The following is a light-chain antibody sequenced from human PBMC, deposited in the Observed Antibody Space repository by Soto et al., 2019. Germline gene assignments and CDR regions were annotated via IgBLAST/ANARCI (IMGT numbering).Light chain of an antibody. CDR3: MQDTYWPRT. CDR1: QSLVYSDGNNY. CDR2: KVS. Sequence: DVLMTQSPLSLPVTLGQPASISRRSSQSLVYSDGNNYLSWFLQRPGQSPRRLIYKVSNRESGVPDRFSGSGSGTDFTLKISRVEAEDIGVYYCMQDTYWPRTFGQGTKVDIK. J-gene: IGKJ1*01. V-gene: IGKV2-30*01.